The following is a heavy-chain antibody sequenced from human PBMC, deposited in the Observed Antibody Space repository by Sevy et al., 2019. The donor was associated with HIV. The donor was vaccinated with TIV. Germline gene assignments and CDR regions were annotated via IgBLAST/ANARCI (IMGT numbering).Heavy chain of an antibody. V-gene: IGHV3-23*01. J-gene: IGHJ4*02. CDR3: AKALSGSGSYWLFDY. Sequence: GGSLRLSCAASGFTFSSYAMSWVRQAPGKGLEWVSAISGSGGSTYYADSVKGRFTISRDNSKNTLYLQMNSLRAEDTAVYYCAKALSGSGSYWLFDYWGQGTLVTVSS. D-gene: IGHD3-10*01. CDR2: ISGSGGST. CDR1: GFTFSSYA.